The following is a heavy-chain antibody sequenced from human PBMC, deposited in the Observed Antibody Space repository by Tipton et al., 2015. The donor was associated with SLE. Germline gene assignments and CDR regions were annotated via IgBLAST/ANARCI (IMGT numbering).Heavy chain of an antibody. J-gene: IGHJ2*01. D-gene: IGHD5-18*01. CDR3: ARDTRDTGGYFDL. V-gene: IGHV4-61*08. CDR2: NYYSGST. Sequence: TLSLTCTVSGGSISSGGYYWSWIRQHPGKGLEWIGYNYYSGSTNYNPSLKSRVTISVDTSKNQFSLKLSSVTAADTAVYYCARDTRDTGGYFDLWGRGTLVTVSS. CDR1: GGSISSGGYY.